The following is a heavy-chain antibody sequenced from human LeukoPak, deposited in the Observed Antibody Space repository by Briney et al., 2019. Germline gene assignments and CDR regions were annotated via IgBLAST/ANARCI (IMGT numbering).Heavy chain of an antibody. D-gene: IGHD3-22*01. J-gene: IGHJ4*02. V-gene: IGHV1-69*01. CDR1: GGTFSSYA. CDR3: ATPLSGESGYYQFLI. Sequence: SVKVSCTASGGTFSSYAISWVRQAPGQGLEWMGGIIPIFGTANYAQKFQGRVTITADESTSTAYMELSSLRSEDTAVYYCATPLSGESGYYQFLIWGQGTLVTVSS. CDR2: IIPIFGTA.